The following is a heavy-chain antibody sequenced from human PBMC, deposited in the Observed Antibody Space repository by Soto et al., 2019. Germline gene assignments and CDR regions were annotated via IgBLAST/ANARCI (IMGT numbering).Heavy chain of an antibody. D-gene: IGHD3-22*01. V-gene: IGHV4-59*12. Sequence: SETLSLTCTVSGGSISSYYWSWIRQPPGKGLEWIGYIYYSGSTYYNSSLKSRVTISVDTSKNQFSLKLSSVTAADTAVYYCARDTDKNYYDSSGYLAWGQGTLVTVSS. CDR2: IYYSGST. CDR3: ARDTDKNYYDSSGYLA. CDR1: GGSISSYY. J-gene: IGHJ5*02.